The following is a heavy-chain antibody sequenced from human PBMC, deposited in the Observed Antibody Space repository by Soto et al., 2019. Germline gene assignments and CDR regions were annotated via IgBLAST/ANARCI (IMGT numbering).Heavy chain of an antibody. D-gene: IGHD3-9*01. V-gene: IGHV3-74*01. CDR3: ARYQTGTGPSTLDS. CDR1: GFTLSSYW. CDR2: ISSDGTAV. Sequence: EVQLVESGGGLVQPGGSLRLSCAASGFTLSSYWMHWVRQAPGRGLMWVSRISSDGTAVHDADSVKGRFTISTDNARNIVYSHMNSWRAADTAVYFGARYQTGTGPSTLDSWGQGTVVAVSS. J-gene: IGHJ4*02.